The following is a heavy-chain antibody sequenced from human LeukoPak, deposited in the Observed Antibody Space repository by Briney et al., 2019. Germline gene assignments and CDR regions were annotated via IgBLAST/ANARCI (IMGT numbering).Heavy chain of an antibody. CDR1: GFTFSSSW. CDR3: ARAGNYYFDL. CDR2: MNADGRTI. D-gene: IGHD1-7*01. J-gene: IGHJ2*01. Sequence: GGSLRLSCAASGFTFSSSWMHWVRQGPGKGLVWVARMNADGRTINYADSVKGRFTISRDNAKNKLYLQMNSLRTEDAAVYYCARAGNYYFDLWGRGTQVTVSS. V-gene: IGHV3-74*01.